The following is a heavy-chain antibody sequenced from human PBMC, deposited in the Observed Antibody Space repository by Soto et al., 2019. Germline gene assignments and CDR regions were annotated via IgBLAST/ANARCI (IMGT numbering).Heavy chain of an antibody. J-gene: IGHJ4*02. V-gene: IGHV4-59*08. Sequence: PSETLSLTCTVSGGSISSYYWSWIRQPPGKGLEWIGYIYYSGSTNYNPSLKSRVTISVDTSKNQFSLKLSSVTAADTAVYYCASQPVRGEYYFDYWGQGTLVTVSS. D-gene: IGHD3-10*01. CDR3: ASQPVRGEYYFDY. CDR1: GGSISSYY. CDR2: IYYSGST.